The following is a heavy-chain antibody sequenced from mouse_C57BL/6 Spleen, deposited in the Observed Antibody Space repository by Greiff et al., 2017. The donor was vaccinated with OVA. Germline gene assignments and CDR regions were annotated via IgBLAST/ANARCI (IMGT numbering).Heavy chain of an antibody. Sequence: EVKVVESGGGLVKPGGSLKLSCAASGFTFSDYGMHWVRQAPEKGLEWVAYISSGSSTIYYADTVKGRFTISRDNAKNTLFLQMTSLRSEDTAMYYCARTYYYGSPRDYWGQGTSVTVSS. CDR1: GFTFSDYG. J-gene: IGHJ4*01. V-gene: IGHV5-17*01. CDR3: ARTYYYGSPRDY. D-gene: IGHD1-1*01. CDR2: ISSGSSTI.